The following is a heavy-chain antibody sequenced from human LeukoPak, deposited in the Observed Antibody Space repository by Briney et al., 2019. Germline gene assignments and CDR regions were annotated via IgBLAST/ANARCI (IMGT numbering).Heavy chain of an antibody. Sequence: PGGSLRLSCAASGFTFSSYSMNWVRQAPGKGLEWVPSISSSSSYIYYADSVKGRFTISRDNAKNSLYLQMNSLRAEDTAVYYCARVELMDFWSGYFDYWGQGTLVTVSS. D-gene: IGHD3-3*01. CDR2: ISSSSSYI. CDR3: ARVELMDFWSGYFDY. CDR1: GFTFSSYS. J-gene: IGHJ4*02. V-gene: IGHV3-21*01.